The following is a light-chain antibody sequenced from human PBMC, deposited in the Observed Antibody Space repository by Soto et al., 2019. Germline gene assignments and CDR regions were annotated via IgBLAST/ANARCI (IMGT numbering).Light chain of an antibody. CDR2: DAS. CDR1: QSVSSY. J-gene: IGKJ1*01. V-gene: IGKV3-11*01. Sequence: ESVLTQSPATLSLSPGERATLSCRASQSVSSYLAWYQQKPGQAPRLLIYDASNRATGIPARFSGSGSGTDFTLTISSLEPEDFATYYCQQYKNYSRTFGQGTKVDIK. CDR3: QQYKNYSRT.